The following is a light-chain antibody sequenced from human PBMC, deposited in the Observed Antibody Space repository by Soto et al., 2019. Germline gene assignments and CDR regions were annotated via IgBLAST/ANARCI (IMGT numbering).Light chain of an antibody. CDR2: DVS. Sequence: QSALTQPASVSGSPGQSITISCTGTSSDVGGYNYVSWYQQHPGKAPKLMIYDVSNRPSGVSSRFSGSKSGNTASLTISGLQAEDEADYYCSSYTSSGTVLFGGGTKVTVL. J-gene: IGLJ2*01. CDR3: SSYTSSGTVL. CDR1: SSDVGGYNY. V-gene: IGLV2-14*01.